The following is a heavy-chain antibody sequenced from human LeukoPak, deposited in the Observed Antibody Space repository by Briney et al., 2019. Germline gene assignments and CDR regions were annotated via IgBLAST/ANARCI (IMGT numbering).Heavy chain of an antibody. CDR3: AREGIAAAARGFDP. D-gene: IGHD6-13*01. CDR2: IYYSGST. CDR1: GGSISSGDYY. Sequence: SSQTLSLTCTVSGGSISSGDYYWSWIRQPPGKGREWIGYIYYSGSTYYNPSLKNRVTISVDTSKNQFSLKLSSVTAADTAVYYCAREGIAAAARGFDPWGQGTLVTVSS. J-gene: IGHJ5*02. V-gene: IGHV4-30-4*08.